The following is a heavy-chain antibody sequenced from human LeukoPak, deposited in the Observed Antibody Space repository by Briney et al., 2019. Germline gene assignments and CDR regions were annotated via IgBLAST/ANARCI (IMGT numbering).Heavy chain of an antibody. CDR2: IIPKLDII. CDR1: GGTFNSYT. J-gene: IGHJ4*02. D-gene: IGHD3-10*01. CDR3: ARDRSGNYGTLLNY. Sequence: GASVKVSCKASGGTFNSYTISWVRQDPGQGLEWMGRIIPKLDIIDYAQRFQGKITITADKSTSTAYMEMSSLTSEDTAIYYCARDRSGNYGTLLNYWGQGTLVTVSS. V-gene: IGHV1-69*04.